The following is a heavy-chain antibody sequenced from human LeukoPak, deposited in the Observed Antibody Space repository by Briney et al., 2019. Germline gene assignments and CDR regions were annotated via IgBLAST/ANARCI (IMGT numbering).Heavy chain of an antibody. CDR2: IYSGGTV. Sequence: GGSLRLSCAASGFTVTTNYMTWVRQAPGKGLEWVSVIYSGGTVYYADSVKGRFTISRDNSKDTLYLQMNSLRAEDTAVYYCARDQNVWGQGTLVTVSS. D-gene: IGHD2/OR15-2a*01. CDR3: ARDQNV. J-gene: IGHJ1*01. V-gene: IGHV3-53*01. CDR1: GFTVTTNY.